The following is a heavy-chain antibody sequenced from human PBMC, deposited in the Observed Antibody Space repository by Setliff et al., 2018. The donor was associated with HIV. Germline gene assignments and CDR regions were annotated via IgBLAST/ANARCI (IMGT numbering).Heavy chain of an antibody. CDR3: ARYDGGYNYAEAFDV. CDR2: IGPYNDRT. V-gene: IGHV1-18*01. Sequence: ASVKVSCKTSGYMFIDYGMSWVRRAPGQGLEWMGWIGPYNDRTEDAQKFQGRVSLTIDTSASTAYMELMSLRSDDTAVYYCARYDGGYNYAEAFDVWGQGTMVTVSS. J-gene: IGHJ3*01. D-gene: IGHD1-1*01. CDR1: GYMFIDYG.